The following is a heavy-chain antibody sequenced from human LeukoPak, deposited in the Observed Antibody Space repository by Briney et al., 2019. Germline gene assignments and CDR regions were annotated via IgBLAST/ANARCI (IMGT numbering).Heavy chain of an antibody. CDR2: ISSSSSYI. CDR1: GFTFSSYS. Sequence: PGGSLRLSCAASGFTFSSYSMNWVRQAPGKGLEWVSSISSSSSYIYYADSVKGRFTISRDNAKNSLYLQMNSLRAEDTAMYYCARDSCSGGSCSLYYYYGMDVWGQGTTVTVSS. J-gene: IGHJ6*02. CDR3: ARDSCSGGSCSLYYYYGMDV. D-gene: IGHD2-15*01. V-gene: IGHV3-21*01.